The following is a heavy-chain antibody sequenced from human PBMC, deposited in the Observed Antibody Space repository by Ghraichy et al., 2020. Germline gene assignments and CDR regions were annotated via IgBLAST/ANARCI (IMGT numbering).Heavy chain of an antibody. CDR3: ALRDYSSGWNYYYYGMDV. CDR2: IYYSGST. D-gene: IGHD6-19*01. Sequence: SETLSLTCTVSGGSISSSSYYWGWIRQPPGKGLEWIGSIYYSGSTYYNPSLKSRVTISVDTSKNQFSLKLSSVTAADTAVYYCALRDYSSGWNYYYYGMDVWGQGTTVTVSS. V-gene: IGHV4-39*01. CDR1: GGSISSSSYY. J-gene: IGHJ6*02.